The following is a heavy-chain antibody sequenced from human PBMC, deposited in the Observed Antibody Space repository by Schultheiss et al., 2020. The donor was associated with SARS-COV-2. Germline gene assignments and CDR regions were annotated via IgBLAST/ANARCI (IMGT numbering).Heavy chain of an antibody. J-gene: IGHJ6*02. CDR3: ARAQIPGDFWSGYPLYYYYGMDV. CDR2: ISSSSSYI. V-gene: IGHV3-21*01. CDR1: GFTFSSYS. D-gene: IGHD3-3*01. Sequence: GGSLRLSCAASGFTFSSYSMNWVRQAPGKGLEWVSSISSSSSYIYYADSVKGRFTISRDNAKNSLYLQMNSLRAEDTAVYYCARAQIPGDFWSGYPLYYYYGMDVWGQGTTVTVSS.